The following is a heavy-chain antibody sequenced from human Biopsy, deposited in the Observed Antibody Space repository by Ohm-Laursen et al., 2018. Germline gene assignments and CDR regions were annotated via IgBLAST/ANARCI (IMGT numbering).Heavy chain of an antibody. D-gene: IGHD6-19*01. CDR1: GGSISGYY. CDR2: INHRGYT. J-gene: IGHJ4*01. V-gene: IGHV4-34*01. CDR3: ARSGQWARYYFDY. Sequence: SDTLSLTCSVSGGSISGYYWSWIRQPPGKGLEWIGEINHRGYTDYSASLKGRVSISVDTSKNQLSLNLTSVTAADTAVFYCARSGQWARYYFDYWGHGTLVTVSP.